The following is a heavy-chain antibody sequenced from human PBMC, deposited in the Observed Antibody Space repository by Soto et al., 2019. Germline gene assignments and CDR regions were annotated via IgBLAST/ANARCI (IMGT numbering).Heavy chain of an antibody. J-gene: IGHJ4*02. V-gene: IGHV2-5*02. Sequence: QITLKESGPTLVKPKETLTLICTFSGFSLNTTGLGVGWIRQPPGKALEWLAIISWDGDERYTPSLKSRLSITKDKSKNQAGLTVTNMDPVDRATYYCAHIALFRGSGTGPRYYFDYWGQGTLVTVSS. D-gene: IGHD3-10*01. CDR2: ISWDGDE. CDR3: AHIALFRGSGTGPRYYFDY. CDR1: GFSLNTTGLG.